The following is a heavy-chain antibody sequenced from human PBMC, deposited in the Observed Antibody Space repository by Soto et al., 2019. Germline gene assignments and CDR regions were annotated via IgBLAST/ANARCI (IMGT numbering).Heavy chain of an antibody. J-gene: IGHJ5*02. CDR2: ISWNSGSI. V-gene: IGHV3-9*01. CDR1: GFTFDDYA. Sequence: PGGSLRLSCAASGFTFDDYAMHWVRQAPGKGLEWVSGISWNSGSIGYADSVKGRFTISRDNAKNSLYLQMNSLRAEDTALYYWVKARDPRIAAAVWLDPWGQGTLVTVSS. D-gene: IGHD6-13*01. CDR3: VKARDPRIAAAVWLDP.